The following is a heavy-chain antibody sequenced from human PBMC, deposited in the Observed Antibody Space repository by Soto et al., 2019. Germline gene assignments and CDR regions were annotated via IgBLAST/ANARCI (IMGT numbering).Heavy chain of an antibody. V-gene: IGHV1-69*01. CDR2: IIPIFGTA. D-gene: IGHD3-16*02. J-gene: IGHJ6*02. CDR1: GGTFSSYA. CDR3: ARPERIVALYYYYYGMDV. Sequence: QVQLVQSGAEVKKPGSSVKVSCKASGGTFSSYAISWVRQAPGQGLEWMGGIIPIFGTANYAQKFQGRVTITADESTSTAYMELSSLRSEDTAVYYCARPERIVALYYYYYGMDVWGQGTTVTVSS.